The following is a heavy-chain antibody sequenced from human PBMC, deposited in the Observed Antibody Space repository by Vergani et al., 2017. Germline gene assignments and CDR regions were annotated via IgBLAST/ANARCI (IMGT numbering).Heavy chain of an antibody. V-gene: IGHV3-33*01. CDR3: ARATNAPQYSSGWSWFDP. CDR2: IWYDGSNK. CDR1: GFTFSSYG. D-gene: IGHD6-19*01. J-gene: IGHJ5*02. Sequence: QVQLVESGGGVVQPGRSLRLSCAASGFTFSSYGMHWVRQAPGKGLEWVAVIWYDGSNKYYADSVKGRFTISRDNSKNTLYLQMNSLRAEATAVYYCARATNAPQYSSGWSWFDPWGQGTLVTVSS.